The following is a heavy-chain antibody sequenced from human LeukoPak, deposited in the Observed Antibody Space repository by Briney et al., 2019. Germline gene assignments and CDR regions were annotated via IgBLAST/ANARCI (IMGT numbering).Heavy chain of an antibody. D-gene: IGHD6-19*01. CDR1: GYTFTGYY. CDR2: INPNSGGT. V-gene: IGHV1-2*02. J-gene: IGHJ4*02. Sequence: ASVTVSCTASGYTFTGYYMHWVRQAPGQGLEWMGWINPNSGGTNYAQKFQGRVTMTRDTSIRTAYMELSRLRSDDTAVYYCARGEDSSGWLFDYWGQGTLVTVS. CDR3: ARGEDSSGWLFDY.